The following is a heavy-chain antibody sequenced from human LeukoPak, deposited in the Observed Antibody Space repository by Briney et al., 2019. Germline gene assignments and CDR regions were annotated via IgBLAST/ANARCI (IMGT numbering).Heavy chain of an antibody. CDR3: ARDAPGYSLDY. CDR1: GYTFTSYG. V-gene: IGHV1-18*01. J-gene: IGHJ4*02. Sequence: ASVKVSCKASGYTFTSYGISWVRQAPGQGLEWMGWISAYNGNTNYAQKLQGRVTMTTDTSTSTAYMELRSLRAEDTAVYYCARDAPGYSLDYWGQGTLVTVSS. D-gene: IGHD6-13*01. CDR2: ISAYNGNT.